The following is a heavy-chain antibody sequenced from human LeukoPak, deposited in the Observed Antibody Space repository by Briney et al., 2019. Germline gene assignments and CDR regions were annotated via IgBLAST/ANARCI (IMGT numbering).Heavy chain of an antibody. Sequence: GGSLRLSCAASGFTFSSYGMLWVRRAPGKGLEWVAFIRYDESNKYYADSVKGRFTISRDNSRNTLYLQMNSLRAEDTAVYYCARESRDAFDIWGQGTMVTVSS. CDR2: IRYDESNK. J-gene: IGHJ3*02. V-gene: IGHV3-30*02. CDR1: GFTFSSYG. CDR3: ARESRDAFDI. D-gene: IGHD5/OR15-5a*01.